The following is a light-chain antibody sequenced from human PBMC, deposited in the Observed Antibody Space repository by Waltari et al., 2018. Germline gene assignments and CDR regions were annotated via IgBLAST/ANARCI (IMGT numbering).Light chain of an antibody. J-gene: IGLJ2*01. CDR1: SRDVGNYNL. CDR3: CSYAGSGSSVV. Sequence: QSALTQPASVSGSPGPSITISCTGTSRDVGNYNLVPWYQQHPGKAPKLIIYEVSQRPSGVSNRFSGSKSGTTASLTISGLQAEDEADFYCCSYAGSGSSVVFGGGTKLTVL. V-gene: IGLV2-23*02. CDR2: EVS.